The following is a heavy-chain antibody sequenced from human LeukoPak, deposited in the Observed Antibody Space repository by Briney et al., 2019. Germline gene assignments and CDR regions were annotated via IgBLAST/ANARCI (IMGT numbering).Heavy chain of an antibody. V-gene: IGHV3-21*01. CDR2: ISSSSSYI. Sequence: PGGSLRLSCAASGFTFSSYSMNWVRQAPGKGLEWVSSISSSSSYIYYADSVKGRFTISRDNAKNSLYLQMNSLRAEDTAVYYCARDQDPAVAGILDYWGQGTLVTVSS. CDR1: GFTFSSYS. D-gene: IGHD6-19*01. CDR3: ARDQDPAVAGILDY. J-gene: IGHJ4*02.